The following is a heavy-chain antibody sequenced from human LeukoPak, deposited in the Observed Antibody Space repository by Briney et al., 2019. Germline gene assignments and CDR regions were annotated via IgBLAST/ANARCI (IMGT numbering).Heavy chain of an antibody. CDR1: GYTFTGYY. Sequence: ASVKLSCKASGYTFTGYYIHWVRQAPGQGLEWLGRINPNSGGTSYAQKFQDRITMTRDASISTAYMELSRLRSDDTAIYFCARDRCTGGSCSYYFDFWGQGTLVTVSS. CDR3: ARDRCTGGSCSYYFDF. D-gene: IGHD2-15*01. J-gene: IGHJ4*02. CDR2: INPNSGGT. V-gene: IGHV1-2*06.